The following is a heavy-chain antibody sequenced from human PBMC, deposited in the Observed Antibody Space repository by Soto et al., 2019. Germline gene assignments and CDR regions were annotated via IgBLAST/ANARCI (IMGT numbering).Heavy chain of an antibody. CDR3: SRGYDYIWGSYGFDY. D-gene: IGHD3-16*01. V-gene: IGHV2-26*01. J-gene: IGHJ4*02. CDR2: IFSNDEK. Sequence: QVTLKESGPVLVKPTETLTLTCTVSGFSLSNARMGVSWIRQPPGKALEWLAHIFSNDEKSYSTSLKSRLTNSKDTSKSQVVLTMTNMDPGNTATYYCSRGYDYIWGSYGFDYWGQGTLVTVSS. CDR1: GFSLSNARMG.